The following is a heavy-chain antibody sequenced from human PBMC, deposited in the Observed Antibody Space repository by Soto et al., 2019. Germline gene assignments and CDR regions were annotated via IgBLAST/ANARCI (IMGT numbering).Heavy chain of an antibody. D-gene: IGHD6-6*01. CDR1: GFSFSNYA. J-gene: IGHJ4*02. CDR3: AKEYSTSFDY. Sequence: GGSLRLSCAAFGFSFSNYAMNWVRQAPGKGLEWVSAISAGGSNTNYADSVKGRFTISSDNSKNTLYLQMNGPRADDTAVYYCAKEYSTSFDYWGQGTPVTVSS. CDR2: ISAGGSNT. V-gene: IGHV3-23*01.